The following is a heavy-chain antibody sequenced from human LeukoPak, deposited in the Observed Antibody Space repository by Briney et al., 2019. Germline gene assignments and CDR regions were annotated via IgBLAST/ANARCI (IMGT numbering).Heavy chain of an antibody. CDR2: INHSGST. J-gene: IGHJ5*02. CDR1: GGSFSGYY. D-gene: IGHD6-13*01. Sequence: KPSETLSLTCAVYGGSFSGYYWSWIRQPPGKGLEWIGEINHSGSTNYNPSLKSRVTISVDTSKNQFSLKLSSVTAADTAVYYCARGRSWYGGVWFDPWGQGTLVTVSS. CDR3: ARGRSWYGGVWFDP. V-gene: IGHV4-34*01.